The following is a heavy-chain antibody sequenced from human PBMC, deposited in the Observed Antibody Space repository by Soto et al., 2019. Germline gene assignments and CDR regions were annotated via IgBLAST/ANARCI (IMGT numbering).Heavy chain of an antibody. CDR1: GDSVSSNSAA. V-gene: IGHV6-1*01. Sequence: PSETLSLTCAISGDSVSSNSAAWNWIRQSPSRGLEWLGRTYYRSKWYNDYAVSVKSRITINPDTSKNQFSLQLNSVTPEDTAVYYCARDREDSSSWYPADYYYGMDVWGQGTTVTVSS. J-gene: IGHJ6*02. D-gene: IGHD6-13*01. CDR2: TYYRSKWYN. CDR3: ARDREDSSSWYPADYYYGMDV.